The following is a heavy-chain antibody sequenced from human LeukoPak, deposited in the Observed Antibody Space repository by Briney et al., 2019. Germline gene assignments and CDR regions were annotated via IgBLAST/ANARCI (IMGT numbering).Heavy chain of an antibody. CDR3: ATCRGDCGGAFDV. V-gene: IGHV1-18*01. CDR1: GYTFTSYG. Sequence: ASVKVSCKASGYTFTSYGISWVRQAPGQGLEWMGWISAYNGNTNYAQKLQGRLTLTRNTSISTAYMELSSLRSEDTAIYYCATCRGDCGGAFDVWGQGTMVTVSS. CDR2: ISAYNGNT. D-gene: IGHD2-21*02. J-gene: IGHJ3*01.